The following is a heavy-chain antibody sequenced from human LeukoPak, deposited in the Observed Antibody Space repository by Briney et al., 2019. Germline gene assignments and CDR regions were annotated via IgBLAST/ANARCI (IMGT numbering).Heavy chain of an antibody. V-gene: IGHV4-59*03. Sequence: SETLSLTCTVSGGSISSYYWSWIRQPPGKGLEWVGYIYYSGSTNYNPSLKSRVTISLDTSKNQFSLNLTSVTAADTAVYYCAKTDRLRYFEYWGQGTLVTVSS. CDR2: IYYSGST. J-gene: IGHJ4*02. D-gene: IGHD3-9*01. CDR1: GGSISSYY. CDR3: AKTDRLRYFEY.